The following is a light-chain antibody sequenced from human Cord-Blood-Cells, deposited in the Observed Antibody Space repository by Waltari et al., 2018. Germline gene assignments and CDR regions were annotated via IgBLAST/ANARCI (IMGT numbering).Light chain of an antibody. CDR3: QQSYSTPLT. Sequence: IQMTQSPYSLSASVGDRVTITCRASQSISSYFNWYQQKPGKAPKLLVYAAYSLQSGVPSRFSGSGSGTDFTLTISSLQPEDFATYYCQQSYSTPLTFGGGTKVEIK. J-gene: IGKJ4*01. CDR2: AAY. V-gene: IGKV1-39*01. CDR1: QSISSY.